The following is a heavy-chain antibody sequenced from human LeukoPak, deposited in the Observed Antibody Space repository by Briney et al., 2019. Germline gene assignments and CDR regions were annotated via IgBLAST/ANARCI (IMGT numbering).Heavy chain of an antibody. CDR2: IYYSGST. V-gene: IGHV4-59*08. Sequence: SETLSLTCTLSGGSMNNYYWTWLRQPPGTGLEGIGYIYYSGSTNYNPSLKSRVTISIDTSKNQFSLKLSSVTAADTAVYYCARPRAQWLGNDGFDMWGQGTLVTVSS. CDR1: GGSMNNYY. CDR3: ARPRAQWLGNDGFDM. J-gene: IGHJ3*02. D-gene: IGHD6-19*01.